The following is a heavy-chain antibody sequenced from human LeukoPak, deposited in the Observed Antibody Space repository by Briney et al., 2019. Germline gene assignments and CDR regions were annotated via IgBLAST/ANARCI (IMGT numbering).Heavy chain of an antibody. J-gene: IGHJ3*01. D-gene: IGHD6-19*01. CDR1: GFIFSRYW. CDR3: ARYGNGEWLAHYAFDV. V-gene: IGHV3-7*01. CDR2: INQDESEK. Sequence: GGSLRLSCATSGFIFSRYWMSWVRQAPGKGLEWVANINQDESEKNYVDSVKGRFTISRDNAKNSLDLQMNSLRAEDTAVYYCARYGNGEWLAHYAFDVWGQGTMVTVPS.